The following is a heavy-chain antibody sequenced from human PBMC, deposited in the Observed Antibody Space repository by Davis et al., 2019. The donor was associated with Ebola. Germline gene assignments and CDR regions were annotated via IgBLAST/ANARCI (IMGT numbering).Heavy chain of an antibody. CDR2: IYDSGST. V-gene: IGHV4-59*01. J-gene: IGHJ6*02. Sequence: MPSETLSLTCTVSGGSISGYYWTWIRQPPGRRLEWIGYIYDSGSTNYSPSLKSRVTMSLDTSKNQFSLRLSSVTAADTAVYYCARGVYGNYGMDVWGQGTTVTVSS. CDR1: GGSISGYY. CDR3: ARGVYGNYGMDV. D-gene: IGHD5/OR15-5a*01.